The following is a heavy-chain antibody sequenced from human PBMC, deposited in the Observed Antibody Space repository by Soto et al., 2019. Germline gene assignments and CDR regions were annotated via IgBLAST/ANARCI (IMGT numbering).Heavy chain of an antibody. V-gene: IGHV4-31*03. CDR2: IYYSGST. CDR1: GGSISSGGYY. Sequence: PSETLSLTCTVSGGSISSGGYYWSWIRQHPGKGLEWIGYIYYSGSTYYNPSLKSRVTISVDTSKNQFSLKLSSVTAADTAVYYCARTMVRGVKDYGMDVWGQGTTVTVSS. D-gene: IGHD3-10*01. J-gene: IGHJ6*02. CDR3: ARTMVRGVKDYGMDV.